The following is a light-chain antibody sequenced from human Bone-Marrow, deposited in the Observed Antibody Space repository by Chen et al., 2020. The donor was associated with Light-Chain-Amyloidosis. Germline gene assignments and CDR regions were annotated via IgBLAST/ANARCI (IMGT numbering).Light chain of an antibody. Sequence: SDLPNHPSVSLSPGQTARTTITGDDFPTKYAYCYQQKPGQAPVLGIHRDTERPSGISERFSCYSSGTTATLTSSGVQAEDEADYHCQSADSSGTYEVIFGGGTKLTVL. V-gene: IGLV3-25*03. CDR1: DFPTKY. CDR2: RDT. J-gene: IGLJ2*01. CDR3: QSADSSGTYEVI.